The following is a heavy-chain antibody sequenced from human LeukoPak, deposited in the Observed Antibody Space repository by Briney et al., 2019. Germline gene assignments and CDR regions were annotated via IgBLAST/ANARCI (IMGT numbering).Heavy chain of an antibody. CDR3: AKVKQWLNFNWFDH. J-gene: IGHJ5*02. Sequence: GSLLLSSAASGCTFISYAMSWVRQAPGKGLGWVSAISGSGGSTYYADSVEGRFTISRNNSKNPLYLQMNSLRAEDTAVYYCAKVKQWLNFNWFDHWGQGTLVTVSS. CDR2: ISGSGGST. V-gene: IGHV3-23*01. D-gene: IGHD6-19*01. CDR1: GCTFISYA.